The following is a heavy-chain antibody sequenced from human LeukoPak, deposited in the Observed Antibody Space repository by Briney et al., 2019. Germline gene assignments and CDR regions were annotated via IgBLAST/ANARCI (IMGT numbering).Heavy chain of an antibody. Sequence: SETLSLTCAVYGASFSANDWIWIRQPPGKGLEWIGEVNHSGAITYKPSLKSRLTISSDMFKNQFSLKLSSVTAADTAVYYCARYCGSENYCISYWGQGTLATVSS. J-gene: IGHJ4*02. V-gene: IGHV4-34*01. CDR1: GASFSAND. D-gene: IGHD3-10*01. CDR2: VNHSGAI. CDR3: ARYCGSENYCISY.